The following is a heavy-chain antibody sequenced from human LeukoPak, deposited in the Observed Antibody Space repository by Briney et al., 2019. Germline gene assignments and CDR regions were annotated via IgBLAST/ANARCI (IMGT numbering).Heavy chain of an antibody. D-gene: IGHD5-18*01. Sequence: GGSLRLPCGASGFTFDMFAMHWVRQAPGKGLEWVSVISGDGDSTYYADSVKGRFTISRDNSKNSLFLQMNSLRTEDTALYYCAKDHGYSYGIDYWGQGTRVTVSS. J-gene: IGHJ4*02. CDR3: AKDHGYSYGIDY. V-gene: IGHV3-43*02. CDR2: ISGDGDST. CDR1: GFTFDMFA.